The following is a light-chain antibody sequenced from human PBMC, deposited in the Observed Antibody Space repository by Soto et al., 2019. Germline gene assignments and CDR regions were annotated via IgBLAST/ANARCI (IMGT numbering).Light chain of an antibody. J-gene: IGKJ5*01. CDR1: QSVSSY. CDR3: QQRSNWPPIT. CDR2: HAS. Sequence: EIVLTQSPATLSFSPGERATLSCRASQSVSSYLAWYQQKPCQAPRLLIYHASNRATGIPARFSGSGSGTDFTLNISSLEPEDFAVYYCQQRSNWPPITFGQGTRLEIK. V-gene: IGKV3-11*01.